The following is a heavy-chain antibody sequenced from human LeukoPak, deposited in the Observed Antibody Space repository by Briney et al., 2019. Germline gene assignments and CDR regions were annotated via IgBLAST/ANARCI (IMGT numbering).Heavy chain of an antibody. V-gene: IGHV3-66*01. CDR3: ARAFQYGSGSYPYSL. D-gene: IGHD3-10*01. J-gene: IGHJ4*02. CDR2: IYSGGNT. CDR1: GFTVSNND. Sequence: GGSLRLSCAASGFTVSNNDMCWVRQAPGKGLEWVSVIYSGGNTNYADSVKGRFIISRDNLKNTLFLQMNSLRAEDTAVYYCARAFQYGSGSYPYSLWGQGTLVTVSS.